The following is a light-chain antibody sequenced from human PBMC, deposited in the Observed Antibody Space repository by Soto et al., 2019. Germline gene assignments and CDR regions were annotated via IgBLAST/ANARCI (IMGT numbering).Light chain of an antibody. CDR1: QTITSRY. Sequence: EIVLTQSPGTLSLSPGERATLSCRASQTITSRYLAWYQQRPGQAPRLLIYDASNRPTGIPARFSGSGSGTDFTLTISRLEPEDFAVYYCQQYGSSPPWTFGQGTKVDIK. CDR3: QQYGSSPPWT. V-gene: IGKV3-20*01. CDR2: DAS. J-gene: IGKJ1*01.